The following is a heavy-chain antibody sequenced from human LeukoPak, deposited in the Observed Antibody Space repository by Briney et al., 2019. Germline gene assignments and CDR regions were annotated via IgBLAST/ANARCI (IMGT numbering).Heavy chain of an antibody. J-gene: IGHJ4*02. V-gene: IGHV3-66*01. CDR2: IYSGGST. Sequence: GGSLRLSCAVSGFTVSTYYMTWVRQVPGKGLEWVSVIYSGGSTYYADSVKGRFTISRDNSKNTLYLQMNSLRAEDTAVYYCARDDPRVGDTETDWGLGTLVTVSS. CDR1: GFTVSTYY. D-gene: IGHD1-26*01. CDR3: ARDDPRVGDTETD.